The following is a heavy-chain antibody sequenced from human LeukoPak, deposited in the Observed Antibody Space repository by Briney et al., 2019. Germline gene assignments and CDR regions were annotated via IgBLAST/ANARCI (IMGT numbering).Heavy chain of an antibody. J-gene: IGHJ4*02. D-gene: IGHD2-8*01. CDR1: GFTFSSYG. CDR2: MRYDGSNK. CDR3: VCLLGSSFDY. V-gene: IGHV3-30*02. Sequence: GGSLRLSCAASGFTFSSYGMHWVRQAPGKGLEWVAFMRYDGSNKYYADSVKGRFTISRDNSKNTLYLQMNSLRAEDTAVYYCVCLLGSSFDYWGQGTLVTVSS.